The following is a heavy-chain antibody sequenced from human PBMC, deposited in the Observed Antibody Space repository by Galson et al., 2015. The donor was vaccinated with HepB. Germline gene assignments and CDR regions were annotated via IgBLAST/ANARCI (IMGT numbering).Heavy chain of an antibody. V-gene: IGHV3-30-3*01. D-gene: IGHD4-17*01. CDR2: ISYDGSNK. CDR1: GFTFSSYA. CDR3: ARGTVTTYYYYGMDV. Sequence: SLRLSCAASGFTFSSYAMHWVRQAPGKGLEWVAVISYDGSNKYYADSVKGRFTISRDNSKNTPYLQMNSLRAENTAVYYCARGTVTTYYYYGMDVWGQGTTVTVSS. J-gene: IGHJ6*02.